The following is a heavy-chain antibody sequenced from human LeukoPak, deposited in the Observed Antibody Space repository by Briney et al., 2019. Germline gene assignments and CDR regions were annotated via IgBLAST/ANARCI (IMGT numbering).Heavy chain of an antibody. CDR2: FIPILGIA. CDR3: AREGYGDYVLSGWFDP. Sequence: SMDSFIPILGIANYAQKFQGRVTITADKSTSTAYMELSSLRSEDTAVYYCAREGYGDYVLSGWFDPWGQGTLVTVSS. J-gene: IGHJ5*02. V-gene: IGHV1-69*04. D-gene: IGHD4-17*01.